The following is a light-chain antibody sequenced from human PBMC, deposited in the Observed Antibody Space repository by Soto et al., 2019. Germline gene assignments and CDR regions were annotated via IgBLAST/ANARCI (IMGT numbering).Light chain of an antibody. J-gene: IGKJ3*01. CDR1: QSISSW. Sequence: DIPMTQSPSTLSASVGDRVTITCRASQSISSWLAWYQQKPGKAPKLLIYDASSLESGVPSRFSGSGSGTEFTLTISSLQPDDFATYYCQQYNSYSLFTFGPVTKVDIK. CDR2: DAS. CDR3: QQYNSYSLFT. V-gene: IGKV1-5*01.